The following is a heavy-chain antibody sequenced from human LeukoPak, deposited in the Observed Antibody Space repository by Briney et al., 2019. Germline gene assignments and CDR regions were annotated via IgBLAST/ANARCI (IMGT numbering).Heavy chain of an antibody. D-gene: IGHD2-15*01. V-gene: IGHV4-59*08. CDR2: IYYSGST. J-gene: IGHJ4*02. CDR3: ARHLPNCSGGSCYSYYFDY. CDR1: GGSISSYY. Sequence: PSETLSLTCTVSGGSISSYYWSWIRQPPGKGLEWIGYIYYSGSTNYNPSLKSRVTISVDTSKNQFSLKLSSVTAADTAVYYCARHLPNCSGGSCYSYYFDYWGQGTLVTVSS.